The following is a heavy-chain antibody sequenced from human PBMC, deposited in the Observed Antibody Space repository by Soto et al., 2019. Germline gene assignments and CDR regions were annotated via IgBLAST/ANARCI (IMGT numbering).Heavy chain of an antibody. CDR2: ISNDGSNP. J-gene: IGHJ4*02. Sequence: GGSLRLSCAASGFTFSEYAMHWVRQARGTGLEWVAVISNDGSNPYYADSVKGRFTISRDNSKNTLYLQMNSLRGEDTAVYYCARTGYDRSGYFVEYYFDYWGQGTLVTVSS. D-gene: IGHD3-22*01. CDR1: GFTFSEYA. V-gene: IGHV3-30-3*01. CDR3: ARTGYDRSGYFVEYYFDY.